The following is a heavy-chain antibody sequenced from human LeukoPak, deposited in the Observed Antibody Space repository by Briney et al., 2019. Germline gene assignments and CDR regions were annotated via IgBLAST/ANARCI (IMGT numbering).Heavy chain of an antibody. CDR2: IYPSGTT. J-gene: IGHJ4*02. Sequence: SETLSLTCAVSGGSISGNLWSWIRQPAGKGLEWIGRIYPSGTTNYSPSLKSRVTMSVDTSKKHFSLRLSSVTAADTAVYYCARDVCTGATGNSGAIFDYWGQGTLVTVSS. D-gene: IGHD2-8*02. V-gene: IGHV4-4*07. CDR1: GGSISGNL. CDR3: ARDVCTGATGNSGAIFDY.